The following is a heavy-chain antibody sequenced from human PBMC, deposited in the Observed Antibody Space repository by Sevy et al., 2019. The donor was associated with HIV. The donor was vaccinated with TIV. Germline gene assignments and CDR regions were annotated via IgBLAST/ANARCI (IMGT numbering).Heavy chain of an antibody. CDR2: ISSSSSYI. J-gene: IGHJ3*02. Sequence: GGSLRLSCAASGFTFSSYSTNWVRQAPGKGLEWVSSISSSSSYIYYADSVKGRFTISRDNAKNSLYLQMNSLRAEDTAVYYCARDSVAAAGTYRGLDAFDIWGQGTMVTVSS. CDR3: ARDSVAAAGTYRGLDAFDI. V-gene: IGHV3-21*01. CDR1: GFTFSSYS. D-gene: IGHD6-13*01.